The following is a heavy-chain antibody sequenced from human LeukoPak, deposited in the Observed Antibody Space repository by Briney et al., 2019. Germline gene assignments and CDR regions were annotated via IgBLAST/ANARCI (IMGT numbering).Heavy chain of an antibody. Sequence: GGSLRLSCAASGFTFSSYGMHWVRQAPGKGLEWVAFIRYDGSNKYYADSVKGRFTISRDNSKNTLYLQMNSLRAEDTAVYYCARDHRAYCGGDCVDFDYWGQGTLVTVSS. CDR1: GFTFSSYG. CDR3: ARDHRAYCGGDCVDFDY. V-gene: IGHV3-30*02. CDR2: IRYDGSNK. J-gene: IGHJ4*02. D-gene: IGHD2-21*02.